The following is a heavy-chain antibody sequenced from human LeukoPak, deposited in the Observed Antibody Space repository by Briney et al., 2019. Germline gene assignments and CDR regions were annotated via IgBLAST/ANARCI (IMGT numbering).Heavy chain of an antibody. D-gene: IGHD6-13*01. V-gene: IGHV5-51*01. CDR2: IYPGDSDT. J-gene: IGHJ4*02. CDR3: ARLGSSSWYFDY. CDR1: GYIFTSYW. Sequence: GESLQISSKASGYIFTSYWIGWVRQLPGKGLEWMGIIYPGDSDTRYSPSFQGQVTISADKSISTAYLQWSSLKASDTAMYYCARLGSSSWYFDYWGQGTLVTVSS.